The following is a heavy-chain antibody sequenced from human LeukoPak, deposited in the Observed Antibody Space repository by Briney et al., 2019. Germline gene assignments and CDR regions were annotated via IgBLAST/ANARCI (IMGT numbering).Heavy chain of an antibody. CDR3: ARKDYYDSSRMGDWFDP. V-gene: IGHV4-38-2*02. Sequence: SETLSLTCTVSGYSISSGYYWGWIRQPPGKGLEWIGSIYYSGSTYYNPSLKSRVTISVDTSKNQFSLKLSSVTAADTAVYYCARKDYYDSSRMGDWFDPWGQGTLVTVSS. CDR1: GYSISSGYY. J-gene: IGHJ5*02. CDR2: IYYSGST. D-gene: IGHD3-22*01.